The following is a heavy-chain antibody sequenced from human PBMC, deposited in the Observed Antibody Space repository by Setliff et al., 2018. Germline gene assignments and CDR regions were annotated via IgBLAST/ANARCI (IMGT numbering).Heavy chain of an antibody. CDR1: GYTFTSYD. D-gene: IGHD3-16*01. V-gene: IGHV1-8*01. J-gene: IGHJ4*02. CDR3: ARGPSWQVGAYYFDF. CDR2: MNPNSGNT. Sequence: ASVKVSCKASGYTFTSYDINWVRQATGQGLEWMGWMNPNSGNTGYAQKLQGRVTFTRNTSTNTAYMELSSLISEDTAVYYCARGPSWQVGAYYFDFWGQGTLVTVSS.